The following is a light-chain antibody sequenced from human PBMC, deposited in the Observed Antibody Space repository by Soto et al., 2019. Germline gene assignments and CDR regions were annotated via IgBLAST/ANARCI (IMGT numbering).Light chain of an antibody. Sequence: IVLTQSPGTLSLSPGERATLSCRASQSVSSNYLAWYQQKTGQAPRLLMYDTSTRATGIPDRFTGSGSGTDFTLTISRLEPEDFAVYHCQQYGSTPWTFGQGTKVEIK. CDR2: DTS. CDR3: QQYGSTPWT. CDR1: QSVSSNY. J-gene: IGKJ1*01. V-gene: IGKV3-20*01.